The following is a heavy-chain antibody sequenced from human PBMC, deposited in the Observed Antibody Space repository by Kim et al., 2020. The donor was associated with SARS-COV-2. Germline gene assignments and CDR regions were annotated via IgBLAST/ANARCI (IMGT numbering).Heavy chain of an antibody. CDR2: INAGNGNT. CDR1: GYTFTSYA. D-gene: IGHD4-17*01. J-gene: IGHJ6*02. V-gene: IGHV1-3*01. CDR3: ARETTVVIRYYYGMDV. Sequence: ASVKVSCKASGYTFTSYAMHWVRQAPGQRLEWMGWINAGNGNTKYSQKFQGRVTITRDTSASTAYMELSSLRSEDTAVYYCARETTVVIRYYYGMDVWGQGTTVTVSS.